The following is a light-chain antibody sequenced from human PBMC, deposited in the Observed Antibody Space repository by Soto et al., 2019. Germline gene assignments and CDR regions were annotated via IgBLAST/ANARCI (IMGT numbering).Light chain of an antibody. CDR2: EVS. V-gene: IGLV2-14*01. J-gene: IGLJ3*02. Sequence: QSALTQPASVSGSPGQSITISCTGTSSDVGSYNYVSWYQQHPGKAPKLMIYEVSNRPSGVSNRFSGSKSGNTASLTISGLQAEDEANYYCGSYTSSSHRVFGGGTKLTVL. CDR1: SSDVGSYNY. CDR3: GSYTSSSHRV.